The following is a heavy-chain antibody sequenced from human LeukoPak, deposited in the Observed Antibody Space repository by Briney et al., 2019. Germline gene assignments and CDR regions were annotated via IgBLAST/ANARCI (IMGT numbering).Heavy chain of an antibody. J-gene: IGHJ4*02. V-gene: IGHV3-30*02. CDR1: GFTFSSYD. CDR2: IHYDGSDK. D-gene: IGHD6-19*01. CDR3: AKFPPAGSNGWGVDY. Sequence: GGSLRLSCAASGFTFSSYDMHWVRQAPGKGLEWVAFIHYDGSDKYYADSVKGRFTISRDNSKNTLYLQLNSLRAEDTAVYYCAKFPPAGSNGWGVDYWGQGTLVTVSS.